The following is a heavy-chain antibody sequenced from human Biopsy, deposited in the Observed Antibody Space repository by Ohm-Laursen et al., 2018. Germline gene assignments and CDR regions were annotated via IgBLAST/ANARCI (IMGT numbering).Heavy chain of an antibody. J-gene: IGHJ4*02. CDR2: RFHSGSP. Sequence: SETLSLTCTVSGGSITADFWTWIRQTPGERLEWIGYRFHSGSPMYNPSLKSQFTISVDRTKSQFSLTLPSVTAADTAVYYCVRLNRRGNIIFFDYWGRGTLVTVSS. CDR1: GGSITADF. V-gene: IGHV4-59*08. D-gene: IGHD3/OR15-3a*01. CDR3: VRLNRRGNIIFFDY.